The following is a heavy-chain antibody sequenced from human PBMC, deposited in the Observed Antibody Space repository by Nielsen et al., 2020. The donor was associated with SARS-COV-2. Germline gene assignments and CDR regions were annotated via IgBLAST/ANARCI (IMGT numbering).Heavy chain of an antibody. V-gene: IGHV2-70*11. CDR1: GFSLSTSGMC. CDR3: ARIQGRSSDYDYFDY. J-gene: IGHJ4*02. Sequence: SGPTLVKPTQTLTLTCTFSGFSLSTSGMCVSWIRQPPGKALEWLARIDWDDDKYYSTSLKTRLTISKDTSKNQVVLTMTNMDPVDTATYYCARIQGRSSDYDYFDYWGQGTLVTVSS. D-gene: IGHD4-17*01. CDR2: IDWDDDK.